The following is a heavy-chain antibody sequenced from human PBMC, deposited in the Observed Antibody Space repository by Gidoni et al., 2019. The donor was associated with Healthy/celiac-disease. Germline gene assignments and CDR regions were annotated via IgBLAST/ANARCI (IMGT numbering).Heavy chain of an antibody. CDR1: GGSISSGSDY. V-gene: IGHV4-61*02. Sequence: QVQLQESGPGLVKPSQTLSLTCTVSGGSISSGSDYWSWIRQPAGKGLEWIGRIYTSGSTNYNPSLKSRVTISVDTSKNQFSLKLSSVTAADTAVYYCARGGGGSEWLLGHYYYGMDVWGQGTTVTVSS. J-gene: IGHJ6*02. CDR3: ARGGGGSEWLLGHYYYGMDV. D-gene: IGHD3-3*01. CDR2: IYTSGST.